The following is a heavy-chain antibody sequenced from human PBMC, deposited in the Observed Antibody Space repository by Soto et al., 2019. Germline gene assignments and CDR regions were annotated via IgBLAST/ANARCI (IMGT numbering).Heavy chain of an antibody. D-gene: IGHD2-15*01. V-gene: IGHV3-23*01. CDR1: GFIFKDFA. J-gene: IGHJ5*02. CDR2: ITTSDDIT. CDR3: TKGDSSGYFDPSAGYSTPDQ. Sequence: EVQLFESGGGLVEPGESLRLSCAASGFIFKDFAMSWVRQAPGKGLEWVSTITTSDDITYSADSVRGRFTISRDNSANTLLLQMSSLRGDDTATYYCTKGDSSGYFDPSAGYSTPDQWGQGTLVTVSS.